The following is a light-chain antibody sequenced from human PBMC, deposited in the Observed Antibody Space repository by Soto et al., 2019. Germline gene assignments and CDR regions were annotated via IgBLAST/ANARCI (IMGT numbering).Light chain of an antibody. CDR1: SSEVGSYNY. CDR3: SSYTTSSTYV. Sequence: QSVLTQPASVSGSPGQSITISCTGTSSEVGSYNYVSWYQQHPGKAPKVMIYDVSNRPSGVSYRFSGSKSGNTASLTFSGLQAEDEADYYCSSYTTSSTYVFGTGTKVTVL. J-gene: IGLJ1*01. V-gene: IGLV2-14*01. CDR2: DVS.